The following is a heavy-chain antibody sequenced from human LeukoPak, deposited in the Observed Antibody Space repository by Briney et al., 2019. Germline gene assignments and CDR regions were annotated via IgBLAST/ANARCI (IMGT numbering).Heavy chain of an antibody. CDR1: GGTFSSYA. V-gene: IGHV1-69*05. D-gene: IGHD6-19*01. J-gene: IGHJ4*02. Sequence: SVKVSCKASGGTFSSYAISWVRQAPGQGLEWMGGIIPIFGTANYAQKFQGRVTITTDESTSTAYMELSSLRSEDTAVYYCATFGEVEWLGCQWPYFDYWGQGTLVTVSS. CDR3: ATFGEVEWLGCQWPYFDY. CDR2: IIPIFGTA.